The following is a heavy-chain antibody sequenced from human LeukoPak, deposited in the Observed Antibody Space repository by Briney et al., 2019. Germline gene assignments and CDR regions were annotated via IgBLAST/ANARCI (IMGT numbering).Heavy chain of an antibody. J-gene: IGHJ4*02. CDR3: AREGLSDDSSGYYY. D-gene: IGHD3-22*01. CDR2: ISSSSSYI. CDR1: GFTFSSYS. Sequence: GGSLRLSCAASGFTFSSYSRNWVRQAPGKGLEWVSYISSSSSYIYYADSVKGRFTISRDNAKNSLYLQMNSLRAEDTAVYYCAREGLSDDSSGYYYWGQGTLVTVSS. V-gene: IGHV3-21*01.